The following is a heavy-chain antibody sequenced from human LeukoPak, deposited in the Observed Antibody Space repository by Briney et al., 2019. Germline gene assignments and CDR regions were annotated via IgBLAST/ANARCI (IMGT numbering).Heavy chain of an antibody. V-gene: IGHV4-4*07. J-gene: IGHJ4*02. CDR2: IYTSGST. CDR1: GGSISSYY. D-gene: IGHD2-21*02. Sequence: SETLSLTCTVSGGSISSYYWSWIRQPAGKGLEWIGRIYTSGSTNYNPSLKSRVTMSVDTSKNQFSLKLSSVTAADTAVCYCARVGVVVTAIGAGDYFDYWGQGTLVTVSS. CDR3: ARVGVVVTAIGAGDYFDY.